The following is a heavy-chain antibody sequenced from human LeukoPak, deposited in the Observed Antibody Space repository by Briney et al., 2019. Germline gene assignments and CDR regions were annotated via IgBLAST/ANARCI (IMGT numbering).Heavy chain of an antibody. CDR3: ARDRANIVVVSASEY. D-gene: IGHD2-21*01. V-gene: IGHV3-23*01. CDR1: GFTFSNYA. Sequence: PGGSLRLSCAASGFTFSNYAMSWVRQAPGKGLEWVSGISGSDGSTNYADSVKGRFTISRDNAKNSLYLQMNSLRAEDTAVYYCARDRANIVVVSASEYWGQGTLVTVSS. CDR2: ISGSDGST. J-gene: IGHJ4*02.